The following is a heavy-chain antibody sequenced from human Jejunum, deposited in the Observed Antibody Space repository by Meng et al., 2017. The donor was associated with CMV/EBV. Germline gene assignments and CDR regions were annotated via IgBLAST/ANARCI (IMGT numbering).Heavy chain of an antibody. J-gene: IGHJ4*02. CDR1: YW. CDR2: INSDGTST. D-gene: IGHD3-3*01. V-gene: IGHV3-74*01. CDR3: ARVISKGGEYLLYPMYYFDY. Sequence: YWMHWVRQAAGKGLMWVSRINSDGTSTSYADSVKGRLTISRDNAKNTLYLKMNSLRAEDTAVYYCARVISKGGEYLLYPMYYFDYWGQGTLVTVSS.